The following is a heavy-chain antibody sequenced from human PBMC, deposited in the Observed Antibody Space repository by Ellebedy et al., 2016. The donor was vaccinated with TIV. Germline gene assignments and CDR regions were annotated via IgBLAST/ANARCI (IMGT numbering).Heavy chain of an antibody. CDR2: TYPGDSNT. CDR1: GYSFTNYW. Sequence: KVSCKGSGYSFTNYWIGWVRQMPGKGLEWTGITYPGDSNTQYSPSFQGQGRVTISADKSISTAYLQWSSLEASDTALYYCVRLDTSYFDYWGQGTLVTVSS. CDR3: VRLDTSYFDY. V-gene: IGHV5-51*01. J-gene: IGHJ4*02.